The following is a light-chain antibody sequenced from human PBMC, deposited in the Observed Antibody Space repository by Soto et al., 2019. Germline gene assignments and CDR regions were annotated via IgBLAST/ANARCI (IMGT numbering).Light chain of an antibody. CDR1: QRGSSSY. CDR3: QDYGSPPWT. V-gene: IGKV3-20*01. CDR2: GAS. J-gene: IGKJ1*01. Sequence: EIVLTQSPGTLSLSPGERATLSCRASQRGSSSYLAWYQQKPGQAPRLLIYGASSRATGIPDWFSGSGSGTAFTLNISRLEPEDFAVYYYQDYGSPPWTCGQGPKVEIK.